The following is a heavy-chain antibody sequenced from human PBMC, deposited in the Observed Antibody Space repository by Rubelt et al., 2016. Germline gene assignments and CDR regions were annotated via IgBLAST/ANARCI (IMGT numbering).Heavy chain of an antibody. D-gene: IGHD6-13*01. J-gene: IGHJ4*02. CDR3: ARRQQLGAFDS. CDR2: SIPIFGTA. CDR1: GGTFRSYA. V-gene: IGHV1-69*01. Sequence: QVQLAQSGAEVTKPGSSVMVSCKASGGTFRSYAISWVRQAPGQGLEWMGGSIPIFGTATYAQKFQGRVTMIADESTSTSYMELRRLGAEDTACCCSARRQQLGAFDSWGQGTMVTVSS.